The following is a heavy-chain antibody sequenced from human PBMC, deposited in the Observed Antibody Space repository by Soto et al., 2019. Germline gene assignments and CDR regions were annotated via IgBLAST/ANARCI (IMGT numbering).Heavy chain of an antibody. Sequence: GGSLRLSCAASGFTFSDYGMNWVRQAPGKGLEWVAAISGSAGNTYYADSVKGRFSTSRDNSKNTLYLQMNSLRAEATAVYYCARGYCSSTSCSYFYHGMDVWGQGTTVTVSS. CDR3: ARGYCSSTSCSYFYHGMDV. V-gene: IGHV3-23*01. J-gene: IGHJ6*02. D-gene: IGHD2-2*01. CDR2: ISGSAGNT. CDR1: GFTFSDYG.